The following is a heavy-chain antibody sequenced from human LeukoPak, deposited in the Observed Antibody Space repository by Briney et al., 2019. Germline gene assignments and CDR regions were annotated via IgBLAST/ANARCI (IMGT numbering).Heavy chain of an antibody. CDR1: GYTFTGYY. CDR2: INPNSGGT. Sequence: GASVKVSCKASGYTFTGYYMHWVRQAPGQGLEWMGWINPNSGGTNYAQKFQGRVTMTRDTSISTAYMELSRLRSDDTAVYFCARVPGYYDILTAYYPGPFDRWGQGTLVTVSS. J-gene: IGHJ5*02. D-gene: IGHD3-9*01. CDR3: ARVPGYYDILTAYYPGPFDR. V-gene: IGHV1-2*02.